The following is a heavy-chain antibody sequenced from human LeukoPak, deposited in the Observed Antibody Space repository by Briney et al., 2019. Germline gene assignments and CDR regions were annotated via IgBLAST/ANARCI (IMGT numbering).Heavy chain of an antibody. CDR3: ARGRPVATI. V-gene: IGHV4-59*01. Sequence: SETLSLTCTVSGGSISSYYWSWIRQPPGKGLEWIGYIYYSGSTNYNPSLKSRVTISVDTSKNQFSLKLSSVTAADTAVYYCARGRPVATIWGRGTLVTVSS. CDR2: IYYSGST. J-gene: IGHJ4*02. D-gene: IGHD1-26*01. CDR1: GGSISSYY.